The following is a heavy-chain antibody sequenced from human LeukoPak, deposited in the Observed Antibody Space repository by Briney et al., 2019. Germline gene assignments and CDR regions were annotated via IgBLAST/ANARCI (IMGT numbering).Heavy chain of an antibody. V-gene: IGHV3-7*03. CDR3: ARDPYVSNFDY. J-gene: IGHJ4*02. CDR2: IKEDGSEA. CDR1: GFTFSNYW. D-gene: IGHD3-10*02. Sequence: PGGSLRLSCAASGFTFSNYWMSWVRQAPGKGPEWMGNIKEDGSEAYYVDSVKGRFTISRDNAQNSLYLHMHSLRVEDTAVYYCARDPYVSNFDYWGQGTLVTGSS.